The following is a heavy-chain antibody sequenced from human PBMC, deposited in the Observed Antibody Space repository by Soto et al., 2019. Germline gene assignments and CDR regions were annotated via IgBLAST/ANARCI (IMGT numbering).Heavy chain of an antibody. Sequence: QVQLVQSGAEVKRPGSSVKVSCKASGDMFRNSAFTWVRQAPGQGLAWMGVIIPLFRKTEVAQKFQGRVNLTADESTSSLYMEVSSLTSEDTAVYYCARARLSNGDPNIYFFYGLDVWGQGTTITVSS. V-gene: IGHV1-69*01. CDR3: ARARLSNGDPNIYFFYGLDV. CDR2: IIPLFRKT. CDR1: GDMFRNSA. D-gene: IGHD3-10*01. J-gene: IGHJ6*02.